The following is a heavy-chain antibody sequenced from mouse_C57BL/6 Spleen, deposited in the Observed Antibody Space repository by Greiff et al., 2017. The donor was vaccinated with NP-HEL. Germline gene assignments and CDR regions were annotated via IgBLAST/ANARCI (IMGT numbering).Heavy chain of an antibody. CDR1: GFTFSSYA. CDR3: ARDRNYEFYAMDY. V-gene: IGHV5-4*01. CDR2: ISDGGSYT. D-gene: IGHD2-5*01. Sequence: EVKLMESGGGLVKPGGSLKLSCAASGFTFSSYAMSWVRQTPEKRLEWVATISDGGSYTYYPDNVKGRFTISRDNAKNNLYLQMSHLKSEDTAMYYCARDRNYEFYAMDYWGQGTSVTVSS. J-gene: IGHJ4*01.